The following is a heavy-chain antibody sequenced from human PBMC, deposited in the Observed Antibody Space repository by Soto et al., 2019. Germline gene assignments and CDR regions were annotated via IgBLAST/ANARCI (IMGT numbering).Heavy chain of an antibody. CDR1: GFTFSSYS. CDR3: ATGHCSGGSCYSWSWAFDI. CDR2: ISSSSSYI. D-gene: IGHD2-15*01. J-gene: IGHJ3*02. Sequence: ESGGGLVKPGGSLRLSCAASGFTFSSYSMNWVRQAPGKGLEWVSSISSSSSYIYYADSVKGRFTISRDNAKNSLYLQMNSLRAEDTAVYYCATGHCSGGSCYSWSWAFDIWGQGTMVTVSS. V-gene: IGHV3-21*01.